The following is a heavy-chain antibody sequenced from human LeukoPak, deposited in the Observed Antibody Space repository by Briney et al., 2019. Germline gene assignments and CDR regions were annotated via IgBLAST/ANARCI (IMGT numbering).Heavy chain of an antibody. J-gene: IGHJ4*02. CDR3: ARSYGSGNYFDY. D-gene: IGHD3-10*01. V-gene: IGHV4-59*08. Sequence: PSETLSLTCTVSGGSISSYYWSWIRQPPGKGLEWIGYIYYTGSTNYNPSLKSRVSISVDTSRNQFSLQLSSVTAADTAVYYCARSYGSGNYFDYWGQGTLVTVSS. CDR2: IYYTGST. CDR1: GGSISSYY.